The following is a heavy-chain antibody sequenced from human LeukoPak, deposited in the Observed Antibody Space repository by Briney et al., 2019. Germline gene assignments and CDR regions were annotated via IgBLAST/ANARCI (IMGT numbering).Heavy chain of an antibody. Sequence: SETLSLTCTVSGGSISSGGYYWSWIRQHPGKGLEWIGYIYYSGSTYYNPSLKSRVTISVDTSKNQFSLKLSSVTAADTAVYYCARELSPPYGDYGWFDPWGQGTLVTVSS. J-gene: IGHJ5*02. D-gene: IGHD4-17*01. CDR3: ARELSPPYGDYGWFDP. CDR2: IYYSGST. CDR1: GGSISSGGYY. V-gene: IGHV4-31*03.